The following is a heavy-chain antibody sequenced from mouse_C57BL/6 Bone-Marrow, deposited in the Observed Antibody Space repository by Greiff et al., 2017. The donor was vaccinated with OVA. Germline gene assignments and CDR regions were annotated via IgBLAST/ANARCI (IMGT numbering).Heavy chain of an antibody. CDR2: INYDGSST. CDR1: GFTFSDYY. V-gene: IGHV5-16*01. CDR3: ARGPVDYYAMDY. J-gene: IGHJ4*01. Sequence: EVKVVESEGGLVQPGSSMKLSCTASGFTFSDYYMAWVRQVPEKGLEWVANINYDGSSTYYLDSLKSRFIISRDNAKNILYLQMSSLKSEDTATYYCARGPVDYYAMDYWGQGTSVTVSS.